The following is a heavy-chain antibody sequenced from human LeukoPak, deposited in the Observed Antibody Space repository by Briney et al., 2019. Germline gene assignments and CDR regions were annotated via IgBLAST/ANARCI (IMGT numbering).Heavy chain of an antibody. V-gene: IGHV3-11*01. J-gene: IGHJ4*02. CDR1: GFTFSDYY. CDR2: ISSSGNTI. Sequence: PGGSPRLSCAVSGFTFSDYYMSWIRQAPGKGLEWVSYISSSGNTIYYADSVKGRFTISRDNAKKSLYLQMNSLRVEDTAVYYCARHWNGDGGCFDYWGQGALVTVSS. CDR3: ARHWNGDGGCFDY. D-gene: IGHD1-1*01.